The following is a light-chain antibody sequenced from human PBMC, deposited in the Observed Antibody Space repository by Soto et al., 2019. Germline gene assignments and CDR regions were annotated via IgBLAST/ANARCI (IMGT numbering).Light chain of an antibody. Sequence: DIQMIQSPPTLSASVGDIVTITCRSIQSISSWLAWNKQKPVKAPKLLIYDASSLESGAPSRFSASGSGTEFTLTVSSLQPDDFATYICQQYNSYTWTFGQGTKVEIK. CDR1: QSISSW. CDR3: QQYNSYTWT. CDR2: DAS. V-gene: IGKV1-5*01. J-gene: IGKJ1*01.